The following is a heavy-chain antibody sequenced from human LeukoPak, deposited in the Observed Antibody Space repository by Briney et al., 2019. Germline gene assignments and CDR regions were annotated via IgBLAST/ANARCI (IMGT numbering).Heavy chain of an antibody. CDR3: ARVFSDTSSDMDV. J-gene: IGHJ6*02. D-gene: IGHD1-26*01. Sequence: GGSLRLSCAASGFTFTAYGMQWVRQAPGKGLEWVAFVRYNGNDKYYADSVKGRFTISRDNAKNTLYLQMNSLRAEDTAVYYCARVFSDTSSDMDVWGQGTTVTVAS. CDR2: VRYNGNDK. V-gene: IGHV3-30*02. CDR1: GFTFTAYG.